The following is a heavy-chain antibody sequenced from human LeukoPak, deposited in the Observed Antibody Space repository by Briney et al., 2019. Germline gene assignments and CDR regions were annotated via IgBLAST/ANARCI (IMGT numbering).Heavy chain of an antibody. Sequence: GGSLRLSCAASGFTFSSYTMHWVRQAPGKGLEWVAVIWYDGSNKYYADSVKGRFTISRDNSKNTLYLQMNSLRAEDTAVYYCARGLEDYYDSSGLIDYWGQGTLVTVSS. CDR2: IWYDGSNK. V-gene: IGHV3-33*08. CDR3: ARGLEDYYDSSGLIDY. D-gene: IGHD3-22*01. CDR1: GFTFSSYT. J-gene: IGHJ4*02.